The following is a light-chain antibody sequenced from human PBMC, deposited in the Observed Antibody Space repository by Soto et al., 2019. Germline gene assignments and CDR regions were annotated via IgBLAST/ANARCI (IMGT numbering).Light chain of an antibody. CDR2: DVS. CDR1: SSDVGGYNY. CDR3: SSYTRSSSYV. J-gene: IGLJ1*01. V-gene: IGLV2-14*01. Sequence: QSALTQPASVSGSPGQSITISCTGTSSDVGGYNYVSWYQQHPGKAPKLMIYDVSNRPSGVSNRFSGSKSGNTASLTIAGLQAEEEADYYCSSYTRSSSYVFGSGNKVTVL.